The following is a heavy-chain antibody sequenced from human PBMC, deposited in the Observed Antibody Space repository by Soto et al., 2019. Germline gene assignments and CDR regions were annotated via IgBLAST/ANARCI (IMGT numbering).Heavy chain of an antibody. D-gene: IGHD3-3*01. CDR3: AIGLTTPFYDCWRARVGYYYCMDV. Sequence: GGSLRLSCAASGFTFSSYGMHWVRQAPGKGLEWVAVIWYDGSNKYYADSVKGRFTISRDNSKNTLYLQMNSLRAEDTAVYYCAIGLTTPFYDCWRARVGYYYCMDVWGQGTTVTVSS. CDR1: GFTFSSYG. J-gene: IGHJ6*02. V-gene: IGHV3-33*01. CDR2: IWYDGSNK.